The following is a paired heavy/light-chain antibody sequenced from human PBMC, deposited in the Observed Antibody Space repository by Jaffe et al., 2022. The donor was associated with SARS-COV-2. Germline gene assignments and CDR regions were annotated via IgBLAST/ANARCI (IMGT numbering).Heavy chain of an antibody. V-gene: IGHV3-15*01. CDR1: GFTFSNTW. D-gene: IGHD1-26*01. CDR3: AAGRGIINLFDY. Sequence: EVHLEESGGGLVKPGGSLRLSCAASGFTFSNTWMSWVRQAPGKGLEWVGRIKTKSDGETTDYVAPVKGRFTISRDDSKNTLYLQMDSLKTEDTAMYYCAAGRGIINLFDYWGQGTLVTVSS. CDR2: IKTKSDGETT. J-gene: IGHJ4*02.
Light chain of an antibody. CDR2: KAS. J-gene: IGKJ5*01. CDR1: QSISSW. Sequence: DIQMTQSPSTLSASVGDRVTITCRASQSISSWLAWYQQKPGKAPKLLIYKASSLESGVPSRFSGSGSGTEFTLTISSLQPDDFATYYCQQYHTYITFGQGTRLEIK. CDR3: QQYHTYIT. V-gene: IGKV1-5*03.